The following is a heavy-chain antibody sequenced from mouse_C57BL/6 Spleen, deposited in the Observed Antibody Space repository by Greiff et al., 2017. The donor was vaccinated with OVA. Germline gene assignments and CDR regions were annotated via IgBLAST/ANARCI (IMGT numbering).Heavy chain of an antibody. J-gene: IGHJ1*03. CDR1: GYTFTSYR. Sequence: QVHVKQPGAELVKPGASVKMSCKASGYTFTSYRMHWVKQRPGRGLEWIGRFAPNRGGTKFNEKFKSKATLTVEKPSSTAYLKISILTSEDAAVYDCASGYSYWYFDVWGTGTTVTVSS. CDR3: ASGYSYWYFDV. D-gene: IGHD1-2*01. CDR2: FAPNRGGT. V-gene: IGHV1-72*01.